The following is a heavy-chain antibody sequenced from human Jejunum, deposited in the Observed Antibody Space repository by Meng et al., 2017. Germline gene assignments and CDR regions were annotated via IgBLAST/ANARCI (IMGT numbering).Heavy chain of an antibody. CDR1: GGSISDYY. D-gene: IGHD4-11*01. J-gene: IGHJ4*02. CDR2: INDSGST. V-gene: IGHV4-34*01. Sequence: QGKLQQWGAGLLKPPETLSTTCAVYGGSISDYYWTWIRQPPGKGLEWIGEINDSGSTNYNPSLKSRVTISVDTSKSQFYLRVSSVTAADTAVYYCARGNEYSNYGADFWGQGTLVTVSS. CDR3: ARGNEYSNYGADF.